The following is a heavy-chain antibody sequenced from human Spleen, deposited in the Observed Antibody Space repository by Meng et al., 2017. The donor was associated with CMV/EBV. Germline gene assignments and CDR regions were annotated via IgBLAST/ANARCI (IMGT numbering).Heavy chain of an antibody. Sequence: GGSLRLSCAASAFTFRSYLMHWVRQVPGKGLVWVSRINSDETRTIYADFVKGRFTIYRDNAKNTLYLQMNRLRVDDTAVYYCARENLGGTFDYWGQGTLVTVSS. V-gene: IGHV3-74*01. D-gene: IGHD1-26*01. CDR1: AFTFRSYL. CDR3: ARENLGGTFDY. J-gene: IGHJ4*02. CDR2: INSDETRT.